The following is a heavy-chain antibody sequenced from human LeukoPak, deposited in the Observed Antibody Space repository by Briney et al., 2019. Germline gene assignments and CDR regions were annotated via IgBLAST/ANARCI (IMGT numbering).Heavy chain of an antibody. CDR1: GYSISSGYY. V-gene: IGHV4-38-2*02. CDR2: INHRGST. Sequence: SETLSLTCTVSGYSISSGYYWGWIRQPPGQGLEWIGEINHRGSTNYNPSLKRRVTISLDTSKNQFSLKLSSVTAADTAVYYCAKSLYGSGSYYNWFDPWGQGTLVTVSS. CDR3: AKSLYGSGSYYNWFDP. J-gene: IGHJ5*02. D-gene: IGHD3-10*01.